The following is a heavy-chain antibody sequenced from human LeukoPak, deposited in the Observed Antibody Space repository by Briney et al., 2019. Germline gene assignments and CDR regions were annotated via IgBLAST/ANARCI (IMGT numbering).Heavy chain of an antibody. CDR1: GFTFSSYA. Sequence: GGSLRLSCAASGFTFSSYAMSWVRQAPGKGLEWVSAISGSGGSTYYADSVKGRFTISRDNSKNTLYLQMNSLRAEDTAVYYCAKTGGYSGYDLYYNGMDVWAKGPRSPSP. D-gene: IGHD5-12*01. V-gene: IGHV3-23*01. J-gene: IGHJ6*02. CDR2: ISGSGGST. CDR3: AKTGGYSGYDLYYNGMDV.